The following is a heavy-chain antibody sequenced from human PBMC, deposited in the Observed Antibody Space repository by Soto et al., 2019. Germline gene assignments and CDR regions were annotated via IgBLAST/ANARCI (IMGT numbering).Heavy chain of an antibody. V-gene: IGHV1-69*06. Sequence: QVQLVQSGAEVKKPGSSVKVSCKASGGTFNNYGISWVRQAPGQGLEWMGGLIPSFGSAKYTEFFRGRITITADTATSTAYMELSSLKSEDTAVYYCATQAVAGATGHGMDVWGQGTTVTVSS. J-gene: IGHJ6*02. CDR3: ATQAVAGATGHGMDV. D-gene: IGHD6-13*01. CDR2: LIPSFGSA. CDR1: GGTFNNYG.